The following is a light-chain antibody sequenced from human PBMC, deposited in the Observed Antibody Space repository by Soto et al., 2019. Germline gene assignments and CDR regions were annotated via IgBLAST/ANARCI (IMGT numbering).Light chain of an antibody. V-gene: IGKV3-20*01. Sequence: ELVLTQSPGTLSLSPGESAALSCRASQPVSSNFLAWYQQKPGQAPRLLIYGASSRATGIPDRFSGSGSGTDFTLTISRLEPEDFAVYYCQQYGSSLLTFGGGTKVDIK. J-gene: IGKJ4*01. CDR2: GAS. CDR3: QQYGSSLLT. CDR1: QPVSSNF.